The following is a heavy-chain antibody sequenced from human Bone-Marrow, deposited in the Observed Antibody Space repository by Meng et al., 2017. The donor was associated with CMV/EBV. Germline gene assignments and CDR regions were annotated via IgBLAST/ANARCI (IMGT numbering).Heavy chain of an antibody. CDR2: MYYTGSS. Sequence: GSLRLSCTVSGDSINNYYWSWIRQPPGKGLEWIGYMYYTGSSNYNPSLKSRVTISVDASKKQVSLKLNSVTAADTAVYYCARWAAVAGTVGFDYWGQGTLVTGLL. D-gene: IGHD1-1*01. J-gene: IGHJ4*02. CDR3: ARWAAVAGTVGFDY. CDR1: GDSINNYY. V-gene: IGHV4-59*01.